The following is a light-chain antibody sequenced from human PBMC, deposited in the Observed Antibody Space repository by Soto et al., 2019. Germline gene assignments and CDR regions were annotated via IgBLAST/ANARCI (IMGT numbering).Light chain of an antibody. J-gene: IGKJ4*01. CDR3: QQSYSTPPT. Sequence: DIQMTQSPSTLSPSVGDRVTITCRASQSISSWLAWYQQKPGKAPKLLIYKASFLEGGVPSRFSGSGSGTEFTLTISSLQPDDFASYYCQQSYSTPPTCGGGTKVEIK. V-gene: IGKV1-5*03. CDR1: QSISSW. CDR2: KAS.